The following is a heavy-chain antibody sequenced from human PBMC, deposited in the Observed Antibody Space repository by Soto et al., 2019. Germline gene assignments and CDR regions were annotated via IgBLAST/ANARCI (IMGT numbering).Heavy chain of an antibody. CDR2: INAGNGNT. D-gene: IGHD5-18*01. V-gene: IGHV1-3*01. J-gene: IGHJ4*02. Sequence: QVQLVQSGAEVKKPGASVKVSCKASGYTFTSYAMHWVRQAPGQRLEWMGWINAGNGNTKYSQKFQGRVTITRATSASTAYMELSSLRSADPAVSYFARAPGYSYGYNWGQGPLVTVSS. CDR3: ARAPGYSYGYN. CDR1: GYTFTSYA.